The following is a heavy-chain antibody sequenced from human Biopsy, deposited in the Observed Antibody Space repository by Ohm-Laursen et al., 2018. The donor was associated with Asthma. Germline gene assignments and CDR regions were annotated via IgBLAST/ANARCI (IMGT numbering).Heavy chain of an antibody. CDR3: ARDGNWCRLRNCSPPGYWFDP. V-gene: IGHV1-3*01. CDR1: GYTFTHYA. J-gene: IGHJ5*02. Sequence: SVKVSCKVSGYTFTHYAIHWLRQAPGQRPEWMGWINAGNGKLEYSGKFQGRVTITRDTSATTAYMELSSLASGDTAVYYCARDGNWCRLRNCSPPGYWFDPWGQGTLVTVSS. CDR2: INAGNGKL. D-gene: IGHD2-8*02.